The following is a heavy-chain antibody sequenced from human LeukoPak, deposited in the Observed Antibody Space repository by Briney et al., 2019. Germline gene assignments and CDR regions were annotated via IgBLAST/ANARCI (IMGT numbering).Heavy chain of an antibody. V-gene: IGHV3-53*01. Sequence: GGSLRLSCTVSGFTVSSNSMSWVRQAPGKGLEWVSFIYSGGNTHYSDSVKGRFTISRGNSKNTLYLQMNSLRAEDTAVYYCARRAGEYSHPYDYWGQGTLVTVSS. CDR2: IYSGGNT. CDR3: ARRAGEYSHPYDY. J-gene: IGHJ4*02. D-gene: IGHD4-17*01. CDR1: GFTVSSNS.